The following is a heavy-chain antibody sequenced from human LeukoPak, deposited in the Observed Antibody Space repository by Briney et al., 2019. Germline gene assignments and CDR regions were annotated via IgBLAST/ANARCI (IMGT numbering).Heavy chain of an antibody. CDR2: SIPIFGTA. V-gene: IGHV1-69*13. J-gene: IGHJ6*02. D-gene: IGHD2-2*01. CDR1: GGTFSSYA. CDR3: ASEVLQYQLPNYYYYYGMDV. Sequence: GASVKVSCKASGGTFSSYAISWVRQAPGQGLEWMGGSIPIFGTANYAQKFQGRVTITADESTSTACMELSSLRSEDTAVYYCASEVLQYQLPNYYYYYGMDVWGQGTTVTVSS.